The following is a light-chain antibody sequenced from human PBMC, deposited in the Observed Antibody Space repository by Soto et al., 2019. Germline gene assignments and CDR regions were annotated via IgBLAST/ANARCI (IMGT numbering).Light chain of an antibody. CDR1: QSVSSN. CDR2: GAS. J-gene: IGKJ1*01. CDR3: QQYNNWPPAWT. V-gene: IGKV3-15*01. Sequence: EIVMTQSPATLTVSPGERATLSCRASQSVSSNLAWYQQKPGQAPRLLIYGASTRATGIPARFSGSGSGTEFTLTISSLQSEDFSVYYCQQYNNWPPAWTFGQGTTVEI.